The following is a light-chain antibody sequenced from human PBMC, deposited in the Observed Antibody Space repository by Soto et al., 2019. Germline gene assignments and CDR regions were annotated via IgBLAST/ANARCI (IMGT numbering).Light chain of an antibody. J-gene: IGKJ2*01. CDR1: QSVSSNH. CDR2: GSS. CDR3: HLYGGSPPHT. Sequence: EIVLTQSPGTLSLSPGERATLSCRASQSVSSNHLAGYQQKPGQAPRLLIYGSSSRATGIPDRFRGSGSGTDFTHTISRQEPEDFAVYFCHLYGGSPPHTFGQGTKVEIK. V-gene: IGKV3-20*01.